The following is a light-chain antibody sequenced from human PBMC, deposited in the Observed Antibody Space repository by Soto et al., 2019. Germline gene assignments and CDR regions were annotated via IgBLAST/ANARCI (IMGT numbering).Light chain of an antibody. CDR3: SSYTSSSARLVV. CDR1: SSDVGGYNY. J-gene: IGLJ2*01. V-gene: IGLV2-14*01. CDR2: DVS. Sequence: QSALTQPASVSGSPGQSITISCTGTSSDVGGYNYVSWYQQHPGKAPKLMIYDVSYRPSGVSNRFSGSKSGNTASLTISGLQAGDEADYYCSSYTSSSARLVVFGGGTKLTVL.